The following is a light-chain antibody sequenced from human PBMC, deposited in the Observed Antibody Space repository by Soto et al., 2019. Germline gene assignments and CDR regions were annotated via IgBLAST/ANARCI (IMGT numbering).Light chain of an antibody. CDR3: QQYDTYPWT. V-gene: IGKV1-5*01. J-gene: IGKJ1*01. CDR1: QRKSAW. CDR2: DAS. Sequence: DIQMTQSPTTLSASVGDRVIITCRASQRKSAWLAWYQQKPGKAPTLLIYDASSLENGVPSRFRGSGSGTDFTLTISSLQPDDFATYYCQQYDTYPWTFGQGTKVDIK.